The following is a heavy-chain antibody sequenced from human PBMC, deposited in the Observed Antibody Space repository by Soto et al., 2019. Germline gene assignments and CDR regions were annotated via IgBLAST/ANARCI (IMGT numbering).Heavy chain of an antibody. D-gene: IGHD1-7*01. V-gene: IGHV4-31*08. CDR3: LKDLEAGTKITAFDI. CDR2: IYYSGST. CDR1: GGSISSGGYY. J-gene: IGHJ3*02. Sequence: SETLSLTCTVSGGSISSGGYYWSWIRQHPGKGLEWIGYIYYSGSTYYNPFLKSRVTISRDTSKNILHLQMSNLRAEDTAVYYCLKDLEAGTKITAFDIWGQGTMVTVSS.